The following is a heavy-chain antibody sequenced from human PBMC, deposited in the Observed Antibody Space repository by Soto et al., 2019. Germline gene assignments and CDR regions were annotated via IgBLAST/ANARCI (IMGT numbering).Heavy chain of an antibody. CDR3: ARVPTATWYYYGSGRYSVGPNYGMDV. D-gene: IGHD3-10*01. J-gene: IGHJ6*02. CDR1: GFTFSSYA. Sequence: PVGSLRLSCAASGFTFSSYAMHWVRQAPGKGLEWVAVISYDGSNKYYADSVKGRFTISRDNSKNTLYLQMNSLRAEDTAVYYCARVPTATWYYYGSGRYSVGPNYGMDVWGQGTTVTVSS. CDR2: ISYDGSNK. V-gene: IGHV3-30-3*01.